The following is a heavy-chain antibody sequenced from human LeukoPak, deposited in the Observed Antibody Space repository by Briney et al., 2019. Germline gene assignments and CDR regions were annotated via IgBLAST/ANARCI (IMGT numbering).Heavy chain of an antibody. CDR2: IIPILGIA. CDR1: GGTFSSYA. Sequence: SEKVSCKASGGTFSSYAISWVRQAPGQGLEWMGRIIPILGIANYAQKFQGRVTITADKSTSTAYMELSSLRSEDTAVYYCARDYYDGASHAFDIWGQGTMVTVSS. D-gene: IGHD3-22*01. J-gene: IGHJ3*02. CDR3: ARDYYDGASHAFDI. V-gene: IGHV1-69*04.